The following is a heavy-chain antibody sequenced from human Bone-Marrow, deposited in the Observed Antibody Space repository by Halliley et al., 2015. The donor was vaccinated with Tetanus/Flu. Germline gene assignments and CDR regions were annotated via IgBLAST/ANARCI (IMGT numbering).Heavy chain of an antibody. J-gene: IGHJ5*02. D-gene: IGHD3-10*01. V-gene: IGHV3-11*05. CDR2: ISSSSSYT. CDR3: ASDLAYGPA. Sequence: KGLEWISYISSSSSYTNYADSVKGRFTISRDNAKNSLYRQMNSRRVEDTAVYYCASDLAYGPAWGQGTLVTVSS.